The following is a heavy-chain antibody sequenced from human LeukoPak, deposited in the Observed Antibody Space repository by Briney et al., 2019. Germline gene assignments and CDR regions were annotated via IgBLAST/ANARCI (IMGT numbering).Heavy chain of an antibody. CDR1: GYTFTSYD. J-gene: IGHJ6*03. CDR2: MNPNSGNT. D-gene: IGHD3-3*01. CDR3: ATGRNDFWRGITYMDV. Sequence: AAVKVSCKASGYTFTSYDINWVRQATGQGLEGMGWMNPNSGNTGYAQKFQGRVTITRNTSISTAYMELRSLRPEDTAVYYCATGRNDFWRGITYMDVWGKGTTVTVSS. V-gene: IGHV1-8*03.